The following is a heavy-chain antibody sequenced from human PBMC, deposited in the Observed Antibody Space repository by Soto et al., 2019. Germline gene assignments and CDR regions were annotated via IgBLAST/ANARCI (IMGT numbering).Heavy chain of an antibody. CDR2: IKQDGSGK. Sequence: VRSRRLSWAPAGFTFSRYWMRWVRQAPGKGLEWGANIKQDGSGKCYVDSMKGRCSSARDNAKNSLYLQMSSLRAEDTAVYYRAREDIVVVVAAREEDYYYYGMDVWGQGTTVTVSS. CDR3: AREDIVVVVAAREEDYYYYGMDV. J-gene: IGHJ6*02. V-gene: IGHV3-7*03. D-gene: IGHD2-15*01. CDR1: GFTFSRYW.